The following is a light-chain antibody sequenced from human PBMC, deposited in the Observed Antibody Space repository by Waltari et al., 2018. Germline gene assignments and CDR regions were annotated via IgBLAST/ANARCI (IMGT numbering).Light chain of an antibody. Sequence: DIQMTQSPSTLSASVGDRVTITCRASRTVSSWLAWYQQKPGKAPNLLIYKASSLESGVPSRFSDSGSGTEFTLTISRLQPEDFATYYCQQYSSSLLTFGGGTKVEIK. J-gene: IGKJ4*01. CDR1: RTVSSW. V-gene: IGKV1-5*03. CDR2: KAS. CDR3: QQYSSSLLT.